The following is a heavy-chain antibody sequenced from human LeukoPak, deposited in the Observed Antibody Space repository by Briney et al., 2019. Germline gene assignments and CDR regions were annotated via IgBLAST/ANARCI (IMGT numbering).Heavy chain of an antibody. D-gene: IGHD3-22*01. CDR3: ARHDGYYYESSGSFV. J-gene: IGHJ4*02. CDR1: GYSFSTYW. Sequence: GDSLKISCKGSGYSFSTYWIGWVRQMPGKGLEWMGIIYGGDSETKYSPSFQGQVTISVDKSISTAYLQWSSLKASDTAIYYCARHDGYYYESSGSFVWGQGTLVTVAS. CDR2: IYGGDSET. V-gene: IGHV5-51*01.